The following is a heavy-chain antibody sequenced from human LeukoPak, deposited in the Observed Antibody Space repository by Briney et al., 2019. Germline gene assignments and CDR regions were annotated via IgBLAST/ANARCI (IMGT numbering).Heavy chain of an antibody. CDR2: IYTTGTT. D-gene: IGHD3-16*02. Sequence: SETLSLTCTVSGGSIMSYYWRWVRQPAGKGLECIGRIYTTGTTNYNPSLKSRLTMSVDTSKNQFSLNLRSVIAADTAVYYCARQGYTASYCFLDYWSQGTLVTVSS. V-gene: IGHV4-4*07. CDR1: GGSIMSYY. J-gene: IGHJ4*02. CDR3: ARQGYTASYCFLDY.